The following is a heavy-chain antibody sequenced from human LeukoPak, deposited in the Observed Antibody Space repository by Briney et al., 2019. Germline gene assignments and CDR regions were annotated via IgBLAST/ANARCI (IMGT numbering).Heavy chain of an antibody. D-gene: IGHD6-19*01. CDR3: ATHSDWRFDF. CDR1: GFTFKDYG. J-gene: IGHJ4*02. Sequence: PGRSLRLSCAATGFTFKDYGMHWVRQAPGKGLEWLASIKPDGSAAIYVDSMKGRFTISRDNAKNSLYLQMNSLTVKDTAVYYCATHSDWRFDFWGQGTLVTVSS. V-gene: IGHV3-7*01. CDR2: IKPDGSAA.